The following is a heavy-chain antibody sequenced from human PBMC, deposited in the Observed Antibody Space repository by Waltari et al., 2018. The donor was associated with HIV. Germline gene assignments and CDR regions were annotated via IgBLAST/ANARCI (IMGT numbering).Heavy chain of an antibody. Sequence: QVQLQESGPGLVKPSQTLSLTCPVSGGPITRGVSSWLWIRQPAGKGLEWIGRVYTSGSANYNPSLRSRVTMSLDTSKNQFSLKLTSVTAADTAVYYCARGLDILTGHYHWFLDVWGRGTLVTVSS. V-gene: IGHV4-61*02. CDR1: GGPITRGVSS. D-gene: IGHD3-9*01. CDR2: VYTSGSA. J-gene: IGHJ2*01. CDR3: ARGLDILTGHYHWFLDV.